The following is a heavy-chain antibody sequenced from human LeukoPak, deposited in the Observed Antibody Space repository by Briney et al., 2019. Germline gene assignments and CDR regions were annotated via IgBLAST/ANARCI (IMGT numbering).Heavy chain of an antibody. CDR1: GFTFSSYG. CDR2: IRYDGSNK. V-gene: IGHV3-30*02. Sequence: GRSLRLSCAASGFTFSSYGMHWVRQAPGKGLEWVAFIRYDGSNKYYADSVKGRFTISRDNSKNTLYLQMNSLRAEDTAVYYCAKDRIRLNYYDSSGYSYYFDYWGQGTLVTVSS. CDR3: AKDRIRLNYYDSSGYSYYFDY. D-gene: IGHD3-22*01. J-gene: IGHJ4*02.